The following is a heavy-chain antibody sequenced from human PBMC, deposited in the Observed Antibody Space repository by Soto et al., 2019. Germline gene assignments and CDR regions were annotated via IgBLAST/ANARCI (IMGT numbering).Heavy chain of an antibody. Sequence: GGSLRLSSAASGFTFSNYAMHWVRQAPGKGLEWVAFISYDGSNKYYADSVKGRFTISRDNSKNTLYLPMNSLRADDTTVYYCARDRGHTYGTFDYWGQGTLVTVSS. V-gene: IGHV3-30-3*01. CDR2: ISYDGSNK. CDR1: GFTFSNYA. J-gene: IGHJ4*02. D-gene: IGHD5-18*01. CDR3: ARDRGHTYGTFDY.